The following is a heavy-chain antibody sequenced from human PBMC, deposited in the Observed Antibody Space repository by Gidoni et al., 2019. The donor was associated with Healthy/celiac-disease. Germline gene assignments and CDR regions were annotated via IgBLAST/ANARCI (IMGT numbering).Heavy chain of an antibody. V-gene: IGHV3-30*01. CDR2: ISYDGSNK. Sequence: QVQLVESGGGVVQPGRSLRLSCAASGFTFSSYAMHWVRQAPGKGLEWVAVISYDGSNKYYADSVKGRFTISRDNSKNTLYLQMNSLRAEDTAVYYCARVRYSSGWYTFDYWGQGTLVTVSS. CDR1: GFTFSSYA. D-gene: IGHD6-19*01. J-gene: IGHJ4*02. CDR3: ARVRYSSGWYTFDY.